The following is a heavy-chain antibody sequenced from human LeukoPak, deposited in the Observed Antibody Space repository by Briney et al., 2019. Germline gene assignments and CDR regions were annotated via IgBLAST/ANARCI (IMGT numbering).Heavy chain of an antibody. CDR3: ARRLPREYYDFWSGYSFDAFDI. V-gene: IGHV5-51*01. D-gene: IGHD3-3*01. CDR1: GYSFTSYW. CDR2: VYPGDSDT. Sequence: GESLKISCKGSGYSFTSYWIGWVRQMPGKGLEWMGIVYPGDSDTRYSPSFQGQVTISADKSISTAYLQWSSLKASDTAMYYCARRLPREYYDFWSGYSFDAFDIWGQGTMVTVSS. J-gene: IGHJ3*02.